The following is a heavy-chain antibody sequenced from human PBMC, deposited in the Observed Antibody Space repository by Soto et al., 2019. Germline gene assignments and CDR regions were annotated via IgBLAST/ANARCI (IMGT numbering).Heavy chain of an antibody. D-gene: IGHD2-15*01. J-gene: IGHJ6*02. CDR3: AMVSAASHWVYYFGMDV. CDR1: GGSISSYY. CDR2: IYYSGST. V-gene: IGHV4-59*12. Sequence: SETLSLTCTVSGGSISSYYWSWIRQPPGKGLEWIGYIYYSGSTNYNPSLKSRVTISVDTSKNQFSLKLTSVTAADTAVYYCAMVSAASHWVYYFGMDVCGQGTTVTVS.